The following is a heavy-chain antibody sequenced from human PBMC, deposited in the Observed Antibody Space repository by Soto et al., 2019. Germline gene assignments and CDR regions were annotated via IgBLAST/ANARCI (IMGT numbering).Heavy chain of an antibody. CDR2: IYYSGST. J-gene: IGHJ4*02. CDR1: GGSISSGGYY. D-gene: IGHD3-9*01. V-gene: IGHV4-31*03. Sequence: QVQLQESGPGLVKPSQTLSLTCTVSGGSISSGGYYWSWIRQHPGKGLEWIGYIYYSGSTYYNPSLKRRVTISVDTSKNQFSLKLSSVTAADTAVYYCARICWLSSLVDYWGQGTLVTVSS. CDR3: ARICWLSSLVDY.